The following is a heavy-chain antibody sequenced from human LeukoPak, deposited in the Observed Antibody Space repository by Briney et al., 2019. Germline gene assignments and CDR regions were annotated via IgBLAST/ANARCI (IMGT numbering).Heavy chain of an antibody. Sequence: SGGSLRLSCAASEFSVGSNYMTWVRQAPGKGLEWVSLIYSGGSTYYADSVKGRFTISRDNSKNTLYLQMNSLRTEDTAVYYCASTRSGYDFDYWGQGTLVTVSS. D-gene: IGHD5-12*01. V-gene: IGHV3-66*01. CDR2: IYSGGST. CDR1: EFSVGSNY. J-gene: IGHJ4*02. CDR3: ASTRSGYDFDY.